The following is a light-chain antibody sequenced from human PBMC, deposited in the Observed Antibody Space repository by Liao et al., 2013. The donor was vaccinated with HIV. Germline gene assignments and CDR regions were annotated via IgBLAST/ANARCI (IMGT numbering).Light chain of an antibody. Sequence: SYELTQPPSVSVSPGQTARITCSGDALPKQYAYWYQQRPGQAPVVVIYKDSERPSGIPERFSGSNSGNTATLTISRVEAGDEADYYCQVWDSSSDHPGVFGGGTKLTVL. CDR3: QVWDSSSDHPGV. CDR2: KDS. J-gene: IGLJ3*02. CDR1: ALPKQY. V-gene: IGLV3-25*02.